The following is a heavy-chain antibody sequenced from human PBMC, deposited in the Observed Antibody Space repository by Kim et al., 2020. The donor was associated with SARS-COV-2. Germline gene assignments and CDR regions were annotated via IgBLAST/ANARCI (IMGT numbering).Heavy chain of an antibody. CDR2: INPNSGGT. Sequence: ASVKVSCKASGYTFTGYYMHWVRQAPGQGLEWMGWINPNSGGTNYAQKFQGWVTMTRDTSISTAYMELSRLRSDDTAVYYCARGGILRWNWFDPWGQGTLVTVSS. D-gene: IGHD4-17*01. CDR3: ARGGILRWNWFDP. V-gene: IGHV1-2*04. CDR1: GYTFTGYY. J-gene: IGHJ5*02.